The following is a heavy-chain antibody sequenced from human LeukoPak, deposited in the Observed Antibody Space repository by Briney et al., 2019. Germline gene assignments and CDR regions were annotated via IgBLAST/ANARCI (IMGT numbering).Heavy chain of an antibody. J-gene: IGHJ5*02. CDR3: ASLYYYGSGPNNWFDP. CDR1: GYTFSDYY. V-gene: IGHV1-2*02. D-gene: IGHD3-10*01. Sequence: ASVKVSCKTSGYTFSDYYIHWIRQAPGQGLEWVGWINPNSGGTNYAQKFQGRVTMTRDTSISTAYMELSRLRSDDTAVYYCASLYYYGSGPNNWFDPWGQGTLVTVSS. CDR2: INPNSGGT.